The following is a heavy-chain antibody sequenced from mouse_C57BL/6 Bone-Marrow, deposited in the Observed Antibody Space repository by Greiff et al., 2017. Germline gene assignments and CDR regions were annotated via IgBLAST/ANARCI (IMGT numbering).Heavy chain of an antibody. CDR1: GFTFSSYG. V-gene: IGHV5-6*02. CDR3: ARRYYYGSSYVSWYFDV. J-gene: IGHJ1*03. CDR2: ISSGGSYT. D-gene: IGHD1-1*01. Sequence: EVKLMESGGDLVKPGGSLKLSCAASGFTFSSYGMSWVRQTPDKRLEWVATISSGGSYTYYPDSVKGRFTISRDNAKNTLYLQMSSLKSEDTAMYYCARRYYYGSSYVSWYFDVWGTGTTVTVSS.